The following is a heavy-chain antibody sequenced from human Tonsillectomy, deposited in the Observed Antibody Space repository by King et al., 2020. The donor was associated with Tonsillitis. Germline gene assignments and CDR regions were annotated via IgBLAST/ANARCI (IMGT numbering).Heavy chain of an antibody. V-gene: IGHV1-2*02. CDR3: ARAPSGGLAVHYCDY. CDR1: GYTFIDYY. Sequence: VQLVESGAEVKKPGASVTVSCKPSGYTFIDYYIHWVRRAPGQGLEWMGWINPNTGVTNYAQKFEGRVAMTRDTSISTAYLELNWLRSDDTAVYYCARAPSGGLAVHYCDYWGQGTLAT. D-gene: IGHD6-25*01. CDR2: INPNTGVT. J-gene: IGHJ4*02.